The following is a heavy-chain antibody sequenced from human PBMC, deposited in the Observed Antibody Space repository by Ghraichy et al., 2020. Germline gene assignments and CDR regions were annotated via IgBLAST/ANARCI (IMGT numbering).Heavy chain of an antibody. V-gene: IGHV4-34*01. CDR1: GGSFSGYY. J-gene: IGHJ4*02. Sequence: GSLSLTCAVYGGSFSGYYWSWIRQPPGKGLEWIGEINHSGSTNYNPSLKSRVTISVDTSKNQFSLKLSSVTAADTAVYYCARGGYYDSSGSDDFDYWGQGTLVTVSS. D-gene: IGHD3-22*01. CDR3: ARGGYYDSSGSDDFDY. CDR2: INHSGST.